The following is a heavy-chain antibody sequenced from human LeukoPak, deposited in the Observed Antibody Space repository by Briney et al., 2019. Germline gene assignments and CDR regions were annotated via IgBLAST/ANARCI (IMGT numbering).Heavy chain of an antibody. CDR2: IYNTGST. J-gene: IGHJ4*02. CDR3: ARGRWNPDS. Sequence: SETLSLTCTVSGGSISRGNYYWSWVRQPAGKGLEWIGRIYNTGSTDYNPSLKSRVTISQDTSKNQFSLKLRSVTAADTAVYYCARGRWNPDSWGQGTLVTVSS. CDR1: GGSISRGNYY. D-gene: IGHD4-23*01. V-gene: IGHV4-61*02.